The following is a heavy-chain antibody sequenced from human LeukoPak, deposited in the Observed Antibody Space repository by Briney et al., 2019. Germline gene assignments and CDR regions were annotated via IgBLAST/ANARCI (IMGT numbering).Heavy chain of an antibody. J-gene: IGHJ5*02. Sequence: PSETLSLTCTVSGGSITSSYWSWIRQSPGKGLEWIGYIHYTGSNNYNPSLKSRVTMLIDTSKNQFSLKLSSVTAADTAVYYCARGRYSAGDNWFDPWGQGTLVTVSS. CDR3: ARGRYSAGDNWFDP. CDR1: GGSITSSY. CDR2: IHYTGSN. V-gene: IGHV4-59*01. D-gene: IGHD3-9*01.